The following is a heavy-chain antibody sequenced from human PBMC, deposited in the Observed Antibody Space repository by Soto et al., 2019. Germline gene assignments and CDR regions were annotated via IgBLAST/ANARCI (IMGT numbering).Heavy chain of an antibody. CDR2: IDPKSGDT. D-gene: IGHD6-19*01. V-gene: IGHV1-3*01. Sequence: GASVNVSCKASGYTFTENQIHWLRRAPGQRLEWMGRIDPKSGDTKYSQKFQGRVTITRXTXXXXAXMXLXXXXSEXTAVYYCARDGAVAGGINFDYWGQGTLVTVSS. J-gene: IGHJ4*02. CDR3: ARDGAVAGGINFDY. CDR1: GYTFTENQ.